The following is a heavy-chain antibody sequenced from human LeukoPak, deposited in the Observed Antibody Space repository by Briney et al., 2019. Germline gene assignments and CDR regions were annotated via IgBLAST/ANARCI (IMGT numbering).Heavy chain of an antibody. Sequence: ASVKVSCKASGYTFTSYDINWVRQATGQGLAWMGWMNPNSGNTGYAQKFQGRVTMTRNTSISTAYMELSSLRSEDTAVYYCARVLGLYDFWSGYSVYYYGMDVWGQGTTVTVSS. CDR2: MNPNSGNT. D-gene: IGHD3-3*01. CDR1: GYTFTSYD. V-gene: IGHV1-8*01. J-gene: IGHJ6*02. CDR3: ARVLGLYDFWSGYSVYYYGMDV.